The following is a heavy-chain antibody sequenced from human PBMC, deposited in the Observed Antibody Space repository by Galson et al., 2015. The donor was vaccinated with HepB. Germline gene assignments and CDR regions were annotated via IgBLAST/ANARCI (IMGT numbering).Heavy chain of an antibody. CDR1: GFTFSRYA. D-gene: IGHD2-2*01. V-gene: IGHV3-23*01. CDR2: ISGSGGST. CDR3: SKCNIVVVPAAPDYYMDV. J-gene: IGHJ6*03. Sequence: SLRLSCAASGFTFSRYAMSWVRQAPGKGLEWVSAISGSGGSTYYADSVKGRFTISRDNSKNTLYLQMNSLRAEDTAVYYCSKCNIVVVPAAPDYYMDVWGKGTTVTVSS.